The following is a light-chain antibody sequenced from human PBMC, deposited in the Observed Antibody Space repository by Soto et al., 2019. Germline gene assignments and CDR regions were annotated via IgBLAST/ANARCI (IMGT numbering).Light chain of an antibody. CDR1: QSISNW. Sequence: DIHMTQSPSTLSASVGDRVTITCRASQSISNWLAWYQQKPGKAPKLLIYKASSLESGVPSRFSGSGSGTEFTLTISSLQPDDFATYYCQQYNSAFMWTFGQGTKVDIK. J-gene: IGKJ1*01. V-gene: IGKV1-5*03. CDR2: KAS. CDR3: QQYNSAFMWT.